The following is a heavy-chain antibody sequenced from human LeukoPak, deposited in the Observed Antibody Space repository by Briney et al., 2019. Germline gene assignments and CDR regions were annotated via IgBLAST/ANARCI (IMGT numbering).Heavy chain of an antibody. D-gene: IGHD2-15*01. CDR2: ITSSSDYI. V-gene: IGHV3-21*01. CDR3: ATLSSAGGSGDVFDI. CDR1: GFTFSTYT. Sequence: PGGSLRLSCAASGFTFSTYTMNWVRQSPGKGLEWVSSITSSSDYIYYADSVKGRFTISRDNAKNSLYLHMNSLRAEDTDVYYCATLSSAGGSGDVFDIWGQGTMVTVSS. J-gene: IGHJ3*02.